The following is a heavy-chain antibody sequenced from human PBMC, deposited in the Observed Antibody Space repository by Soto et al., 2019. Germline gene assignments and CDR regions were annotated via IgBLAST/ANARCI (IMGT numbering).Heavy chain of an antibody. J-gene: IGHJ5*02. CDR1: GFTFSDFW. D-gene: IGHD6-13*01. CDR3: AKGAAGQTNNWFDP. CDR2: INPDGSEK. Sequence: PGGSLRLSCAASGFTFSDFWMTWVRQAPGKGLEWVANINPDGSEKSYVDSVKGRFTISRDNAKNSMYLQMNSLRAEDTAVYYCAKGAAGQTNNWFDPWGQGTLVTVSS. V-gene: IGHV3-7*03.